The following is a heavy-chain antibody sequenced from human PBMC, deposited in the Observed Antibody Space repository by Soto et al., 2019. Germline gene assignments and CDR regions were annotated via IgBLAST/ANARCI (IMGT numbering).Heavy chain of an antibody. CDR2: ITGGGTDT. V-gene: IGHV3-23*01. D-gene: IGHD2-8*02. J-gene: IGHJ4*02. CDR3: AKGSRGHCTGVTCYPFDY. CDR1: GFTFSTYA. Sequence: HPGGSPRLSCAASGFTFSTYAMNWVRQAPGKRLEWVSSITGGGTDTYYADSVKGRFTISRDNSKNTLYLQMSSLRAEDTAVYYCAKGSRGHCTGVTCYPFDYWGQGTLVTVS.